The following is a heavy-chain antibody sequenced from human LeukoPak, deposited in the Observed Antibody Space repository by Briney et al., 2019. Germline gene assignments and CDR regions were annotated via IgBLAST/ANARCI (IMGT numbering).Heavy chain of an antibody. D-gene: IGHD2-2*01. J-gene: IGHJ4*02. CDR3: AKEGGYCSSTSCYFYYFDY. CDR1: GFTFSSYG. V-gene: IGHV3-30*18. CDR2: ISYDGSNK. Sequence: GGSLRLSCAASGFTFSSYGMHWVRQAPGKGLEWGAVISYDGSNKYYADSVKGRFTISRDNSKNTLYLQMNSLRAEDTAVYYCAKEGGYCSSTSCYFYYFDYWGQGTLVTVSS.